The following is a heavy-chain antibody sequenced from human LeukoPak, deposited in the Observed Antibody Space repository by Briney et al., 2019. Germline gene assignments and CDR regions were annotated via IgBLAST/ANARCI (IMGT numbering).Heavy chain of an antibody. V-gene: IGHV5-10-1*01. CDR1: GYSSTSFW. J-gene: IGHJ4*02. D-gene: IGHD3-16*01. CDR3: ARNGGHYGDY. Sequence: GESLKTSLKGPGYSSTSFWITWVRQVPGKGMEYSGRIVPSESYTDYSTPFQGHVTISPDKSLSTAYLRRCSLKASATRMCFSARNGGHYGDYWGQGSLVSVS. CDR2: IVPSESYT.